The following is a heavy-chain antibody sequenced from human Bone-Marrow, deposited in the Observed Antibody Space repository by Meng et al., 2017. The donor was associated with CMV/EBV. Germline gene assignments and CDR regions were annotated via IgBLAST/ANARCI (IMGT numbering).Heavy chain of an antibody. Sequence: QGQLVQSGAEVKKPGSSVKVSCKASGGTFSSYAISWVRQAPGQGLEWMGWIHPKNGGTKYAQKFQGRVTMTRDTSISTTYMDLNRLISDDTAVYYCARDPDTPMAFDHWGQGTLVTVSS. V-gene: IGHV1-2*02. CDR1: GGTFSSYA. CDR3: ARDPDTPMAFDH. CDR2: IHPKNGGT. J-gene: IGHJ4*02. D-gene: IGHD5-18*01.